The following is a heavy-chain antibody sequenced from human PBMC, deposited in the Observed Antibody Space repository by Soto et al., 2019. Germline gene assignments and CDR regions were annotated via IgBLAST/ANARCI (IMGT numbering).Heavy chain of an antibody. J-gene: IGHJ6*02. V-gene: IGHV4-59*01. Sequence: TLSLTCTVSGGSISGYYWSWIRQPPGKGLEWIGYIYYSGSTNYSPSLKSRVTISVDTSKNQFSLKLTSVTAADTAVYYCARGGYSYGRDYGMDVWGQGTTVTVSS. D-gene: IGHD5-18*01. CDR3: ARGGYSYGRDYGMDV. CDR1: GGSISGYY. CDR2: IYYSGST.